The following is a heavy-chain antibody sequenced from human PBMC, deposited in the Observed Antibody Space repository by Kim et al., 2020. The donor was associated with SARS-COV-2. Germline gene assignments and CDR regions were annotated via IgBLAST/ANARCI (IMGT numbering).Heavy chain of an antibody. CDR2: IYYSGST. Sequence: SETLSLTCTVSGGSISSSSYYWGWIRQPPGKELEWIGSIYYSGSTYYNPSLKSRVTISVDTSKNQFSLKLSSVTAADTAVYYCAIHPRYCSGGSCYTDAFDIWGQGKMVTVSS. CDR1: GGSISSSSYY. J-gene: IGHJ3*02. V-gene: IGHV4-39*01. CDR3: AIHPRYCSGGSCYTDAFDI. D-gene: IGHD2-15*01.